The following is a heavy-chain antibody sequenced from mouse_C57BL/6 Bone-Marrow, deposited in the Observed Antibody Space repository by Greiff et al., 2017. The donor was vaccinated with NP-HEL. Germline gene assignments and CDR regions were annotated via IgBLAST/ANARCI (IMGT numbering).Heavy chain of an antibody. Sequence: EVKVEESGGGLVKPGGSLKLSCAASGFTFSSYAMSWVRQTPEKRLAWVATISDGGSYTYYPDNVKGRFTISRDNAKNNLYLQMSHLKSEDTAMYYCAREGFSGDFDYWGQGTTLTVSS. V-gene: IGHV5-4*01. D-gene: IGHD4-1*01. CDR2: ISDGGSYT. CDR3: AREGFSGDFDY. CDR1: GFTFSSYA. J-gene: IGHJ2*01.